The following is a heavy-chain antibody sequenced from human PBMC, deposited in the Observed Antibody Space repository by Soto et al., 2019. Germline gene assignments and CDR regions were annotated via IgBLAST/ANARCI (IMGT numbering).Heavy chain of an antibody. V-gene: IGHV4-34*01. Sequence: PETLSLTCAVYGGSFSRYYWSWIRQPPGNGLEWIGEINHSGSTNNNPSQKSRVTISVDTSKNQFSLKLSSVTAADTAVYYCARHIAVPSYYMDVWGKGTTVTVSS. J-gene: IGHJ6*03. CDR2: INHSGST. CDR3: ARHIAVPSYYMDV. D-gene: IGHD6-19*01. CDR1: GGSFSRYY.